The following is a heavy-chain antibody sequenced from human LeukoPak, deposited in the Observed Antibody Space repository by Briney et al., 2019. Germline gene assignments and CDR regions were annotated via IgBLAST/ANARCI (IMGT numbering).Heavy chain of an antibody. CDR1: GGSFSDYY. D-gene: IGHD2-15*01. CDR2: INPAGST. CDR3: AGMRGGGIGYHYYMDV. J-gene: IGHJ6*03. Sequence: SETLSLTCVVFGGSFSDYYWSWFRQPPGKGLEWIGEINPAGSTNYNPSLKSRLTISIHTSTNQFSLRLSSVTAADTAVYCAGMRGGGIGYHYYMDVWDKGTTVIVSS. V-gene: IGHV4-34*01.